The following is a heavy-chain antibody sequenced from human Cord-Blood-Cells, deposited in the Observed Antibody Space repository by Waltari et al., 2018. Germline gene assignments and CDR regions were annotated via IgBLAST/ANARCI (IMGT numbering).Heavy chain of an antibody. CDR2: IYYSGST. CDR1: GGSISSSSYY. V-gene: IGHV4-39*07. Sequence: QLQLQESGPGLVKPSETLSLTCPVSGGSISSSSYYWGWIRQPPGKGLEWIGSIYYSGSTYYNPSLKSRVTISVDTSKNQFSLKLSSVTAADTAVYYCARLVGSGSYYYYYYYMDVWGKGTTVTVSS. D-gene: IGHD1-26*01. CDR3: ARLVGSGSYYYYYYYMDV. J-gene: IGHJ6*03.